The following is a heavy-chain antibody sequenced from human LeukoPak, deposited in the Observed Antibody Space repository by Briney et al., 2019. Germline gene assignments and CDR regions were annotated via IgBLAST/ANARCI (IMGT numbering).Heavy chain of an antibody. D-gene: IGHD1-26*01. V-gene: IGHV3-23*01. CDR2: ISGSGGST. J-gene: IGHJ4*02. CDR1: GFTFSVYA. CDR3: AKGSQIVGATDFDY. Sequence: GGSLRLSCAASGFTFSVYAMTWVRQAPGKGLQWVSGISGSGGSTYYADFVKGRFTISRDNSKNTLYLQMNCLRAEDTALYYCAKGSQIVGATDFDYWGQGTLVTVSS.